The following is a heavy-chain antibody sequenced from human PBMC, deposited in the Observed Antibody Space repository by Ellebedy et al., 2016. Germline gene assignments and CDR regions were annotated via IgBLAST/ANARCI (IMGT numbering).Heavy chain of an antibody. J-gene: IGHJ4*02. CDR2: VNTFSGNT. CDR1: GYTFTTFS. V-gene: IGHV1-18*04. CDR3: AKTSGWGYGEN. Sequence: ASVKVSCXASGYTFTTFSITLVRQVPGQGLEWIGFVNTFSGNTKFAQKFQGRVSMTTDSSTHTAYMDLRSLRSDDTAMYYCAKTSGWGYGENWGQGTLVTVSS. D-gene: IGHD3-10*01.